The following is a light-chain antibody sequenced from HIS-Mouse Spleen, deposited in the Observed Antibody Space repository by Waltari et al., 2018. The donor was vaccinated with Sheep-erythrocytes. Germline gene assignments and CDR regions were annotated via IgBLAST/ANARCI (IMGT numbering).Light chain of an antibody. CDR1: SSDVGISNL. J-gene: IGLJ3*02. Sequence: QSALTQPASVSGSPGQSITISCTGTSSDVGISNLVSWYQQHPGKAPKLMIYAGSKRPSGVSNRFSGSKSGNTASLTISGLQAEDEADYYCCSYAGSSTPWVFGGGTKLTVL. V-gene: IGLV2-23*01. CDR3: CSYAGSSTPWV. CDR2: AGS.